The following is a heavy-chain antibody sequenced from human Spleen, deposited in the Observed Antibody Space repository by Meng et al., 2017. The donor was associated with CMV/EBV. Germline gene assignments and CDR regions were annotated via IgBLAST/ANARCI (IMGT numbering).Heavy chain of an antibody. CDR2: TRNKANSYTT. J-gene: IGHJ4*02. CDR3: AKLTLQGGYSIDY. D-gene: IGHD1-26*01. CDR1: GLTLSDHY. Sequence: GGSLRLSCAASGLTLSDHYMDWVRQAPGKGLEWVGRTRNKANSYTTEYAGSVKGRFTISRDDSKNSLYLQMNSLKAEDTAVYYCAKLTLQGGYSIDYWGQGTLVTVSS. V-gene: IGHV3-72*01.